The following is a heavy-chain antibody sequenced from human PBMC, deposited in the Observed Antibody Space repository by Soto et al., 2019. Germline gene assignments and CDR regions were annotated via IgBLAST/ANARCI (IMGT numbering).Heavy chain of an antibody. V-gene: IGHV1-69*13. CDR1: GGTFDSYV. Sequence: SVKVSCKASGGTFDSYVISWLRQAPGQGLEWMGGIMPIFGTPNYAQKFRGRVTISADESTSTAYLELSSLTSDDTAVYYCARVHSSGIFYFVDPWGQGXLVTVYS. CDR3: ARVHSSGIFYFVDP. D-gene: IGHD3-10*01. J-gene: IGHJ5*02. CDR2: IMPIFGTP.